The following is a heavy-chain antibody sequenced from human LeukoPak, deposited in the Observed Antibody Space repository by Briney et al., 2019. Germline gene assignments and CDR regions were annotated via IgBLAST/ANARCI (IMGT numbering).Heavy chain of an antibody. V-gene: IGHV3-74*01. D-gene: IGHD5-18*01. CDR2: MNSDGSVT. CDR3: ARVPGYSYGYDY. Sequence: PGGSLRLSCAASGFTFSTSWMHWVRQPPGKGLVWVSRMNSDGSVTTYADSLKGRFTISRDNAKNSLYLQMNSLRAEDTAVYYCARVPGYSYGYDYWGQGTLVTVSS. J-gene: IGHJ4*02. CDR1: GFTFSTSW.